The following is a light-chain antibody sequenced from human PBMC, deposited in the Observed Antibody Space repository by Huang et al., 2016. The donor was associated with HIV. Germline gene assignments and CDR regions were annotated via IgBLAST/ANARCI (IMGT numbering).Light chain of an antibody. Sequence: EIVLTQSPGTLSLSPGERATLSCRVSQSVSSSYLDWYQQKPGQAPRLLIYGASSRATGIPDRFSGSGSGTDFTLTISRLEPEDFAVYYCQQYGSSPRTFGQGTKVEIK. V-gene: IGKV3-20*01. CDR3: QQYGSSPRT. CDR2: GAS. CDR1: QSVSSSY. J-gene: IGKJ1*01.